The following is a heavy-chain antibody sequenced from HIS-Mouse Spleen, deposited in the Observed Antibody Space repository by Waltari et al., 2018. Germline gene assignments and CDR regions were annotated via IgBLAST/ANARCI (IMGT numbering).Heavy chain of an antibody. Sequence: QVQLVESGGGVVQPGGSLRLSCAASGFTFSSYGMHWVRQAQGKGLEWVAVISYDGSNKYYADSVKGRFTISRDNSKNTLYLQMNSLRAEDTAVYYCAKDPRYPNYFDYWGQGTLVTVSS. CDR3: AKDPRYPNYFDY. CDR2: ISYDGSNK. J-gene: IGHJ4*02. V-gene: IGHV3-30*18. D-gene: IGHD1-26*01. CDR1: GFTFSSYG.